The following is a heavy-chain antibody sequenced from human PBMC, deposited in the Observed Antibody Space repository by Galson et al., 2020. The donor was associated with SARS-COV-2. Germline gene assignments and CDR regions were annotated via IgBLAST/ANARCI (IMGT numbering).Heavy chain of an antibody. CDR2: ISPDNGNT. V-gene: IGHV1-18*04. D-gene: IGHD6-13*01. J-gene: IGHJ4*02. CDR3: ARDYGYPDY. Sequence: GASVKVSCKASGYTFSSYTIRWVRQAPGQGLEWMGWISPDNGNTNYAQNFQGRVTMTADTSTGTAYMYLSSLRSDDTAIYYCARDYGYPDYWGQGTLVTVSS. CDR1: GYTFSSYT.